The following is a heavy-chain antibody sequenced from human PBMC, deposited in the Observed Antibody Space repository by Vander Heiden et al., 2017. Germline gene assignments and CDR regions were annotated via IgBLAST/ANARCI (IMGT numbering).Heavy chain of an antibody. D-gene: IGHD6-13*01. Sequence: QVQLQESGPGLVKPSQTLSLTCTVSGGSISSGGYYWSWIRQHPGQGLGWIGYTYYSGSTYYNPSIKSRVTISVDTSKNQFSLKLSSVTAADTAVYYCARDLLAGTGWFDPWGQGTLVTVSS. CDR2: TYYSGST. CDR1: GGSISSGGYY. V-gene: IGHV4-31*03. CDR3: ARDLLAGTGWFDP. J-gene: IGHJ5*02.